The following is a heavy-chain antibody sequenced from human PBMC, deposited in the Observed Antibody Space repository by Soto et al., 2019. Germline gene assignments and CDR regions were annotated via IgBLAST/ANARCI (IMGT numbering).Heavy chain of an antibody. V-gene: IGHV1-69*01. CDR1: GGTFSSYA. J-gene: IGHJ6*02. CDR3: ATRYSNHYYDDSYGMDV. D-gene: IGHD4-4*01. Sequence: QVQLVQSGAEVKKPGSSVKVSCKASGGTFSSYAISWVRQAPGQGLEWMGGIIPIFGTANYAQKFQGRVTITADEYTSTAYMELSSRRSEDTAVYYCATRYSNHYYDDSYGMDVWGQGTTVTVSS. CDR2: IIPIFGTA.